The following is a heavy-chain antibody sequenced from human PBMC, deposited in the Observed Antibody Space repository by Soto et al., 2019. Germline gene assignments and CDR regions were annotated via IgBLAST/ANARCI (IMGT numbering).Heavy chain of an antibody. V-gene: IGHV4-34*01. D-gene: IGHD3-16*01. CDR1: GDSLRGQS. CDR2: LDQSGGT. J-gene: IGHJ6*02. Sequence: SETLSLRWAVVGDSLRGQSWNWIRQSPGKGLEWIGELDQSGGTNYNPSLKGRAIISDDTSKNQFSLTLTSVTAADTAFYYCARLDSYGCSRDRLAVSAQRTTVPVSS. CDR3: ARLDSYGCSRDRLAV.